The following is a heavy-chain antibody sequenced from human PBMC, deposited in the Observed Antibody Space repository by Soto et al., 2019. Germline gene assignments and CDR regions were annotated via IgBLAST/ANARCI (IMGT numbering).Heavy chain of an antibody. Sequence: QVVLVQSGAEMKNPGSSVKVSCKASGGTFGRNAINWVRQAPGQGLEWMGGIIPMFGTANHAQKFRDRIMITADESTNTVYLVVNSLRSEDTAIYYCARPQGSGWRFNALDFWGQGTKVIVSS. D-gene: IGHD6-19*01. CDR2: IIPMFGTA. V-gene: IGHV1-69*01. CDR1: GGTFGRNA. CDR3: ARPQGSGWRFNALDF. J-gene: IGHJ3*01.